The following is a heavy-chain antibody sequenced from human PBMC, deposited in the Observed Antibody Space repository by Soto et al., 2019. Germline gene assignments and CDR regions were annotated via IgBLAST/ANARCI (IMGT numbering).Heavy chain of an antibody. CDR1: GYSFTSYW. CDR2: IYPGDPDT. V-gene: IGHV5-51*01. J-gene: IGHJ6*02. CDR3: ARLADCSGGSCYGYYYYYYGMDV. D-gene: IGHD2-15*01. Sequence: GESLKISCKGSGYSFTSYWIGWVRQMPGKGLEWMGIIYPGDPDTRYSPSFQGQVTISADKSISTAYLQWSSLKASDTAMYYCARLADCSGGSCYGYYYYYYGMDVWGQGTTVTVSS.